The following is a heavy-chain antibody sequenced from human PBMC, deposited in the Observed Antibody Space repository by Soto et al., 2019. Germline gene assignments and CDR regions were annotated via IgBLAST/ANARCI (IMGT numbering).Heavy chain of an antibody. Sequence: PSETLSLTCNVSGGPINSPDYYWSWIRQSPGKGLEWIGEINHSGSTNYNPSLKSRVSISVDTSKNQFSLKLSSVIAADTAVYYCARGRGIAARPFFVYWGQGTLVTVSS. D-gene: IGHD6-6*01. CDR2: INHSGST. CDR3: ARGRGIAARPFFVY. CDR1: GGPINSPDYY. J-gene: IGHJ4*02. V-gene: IGHV4-34*01.